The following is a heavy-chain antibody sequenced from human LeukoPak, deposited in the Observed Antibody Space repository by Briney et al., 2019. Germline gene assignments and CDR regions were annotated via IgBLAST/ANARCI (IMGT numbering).Heavy chain of an antibody. Sequence: GGSLRLSCAASGFPFSTYAMNWVRQAPGKGLEWVSVITGSGGFTQYADSVKGRFTISRDNSKNTVYLQMNSLRVEDTALYYCVRSLDYWGQGTLVTVSS. CDR2: ITGSGGFT. CDR3: VRSLDY. CDR1: GFPFSTYA. V-gene: IGHV3-23*01. J-gene: IGHJ4*02.